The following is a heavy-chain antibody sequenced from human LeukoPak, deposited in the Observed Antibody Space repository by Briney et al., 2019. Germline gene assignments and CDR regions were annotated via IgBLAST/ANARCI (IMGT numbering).Heavy chain of an antibody. D-gene: IGHD4-17*01. V-gene: IGHV4-31*03. Sequence: PSETLSLTCTVSGGSISSGGYYWSWIRQHPGKGLEWIGYIYYSGSTYYNPSLKSRVTISVDTSKNQFSLKLSSVTAADTAVYYCARDGGDYVHAFDIWGQGTMVTVSS. CDR2: IYYSGST. J-gene: IGHJ3*02. CDR1: GGSISSGGYY. CDR3: ARDGGDYVHAFDI.